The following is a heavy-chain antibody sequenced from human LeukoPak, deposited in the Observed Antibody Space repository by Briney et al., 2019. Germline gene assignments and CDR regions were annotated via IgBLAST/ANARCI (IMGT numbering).Heavy chain of an antibody. V-gene: IGHV4-38-2*02. J-gene: IGHJ5*02. D-gene: IGHD5-12*01. CDR1: GYSISSGYY. CDR2: IYYSGST. CDR3: ARGYSGYVLYNWFDP. Sequence: SETLSLTCTVSGYSISSGYYWGWIRQPPGKGLEWIGSIYYSGSTYYNPSLKSRVTISVDTSKNQFSLKLSFVTAADTAVYYCARGYSGYVLYNWFDPWGQGTLVTVSS.